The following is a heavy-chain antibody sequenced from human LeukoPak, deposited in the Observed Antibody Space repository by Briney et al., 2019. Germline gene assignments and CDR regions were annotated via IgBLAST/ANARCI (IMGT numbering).Heavy chain of an antibody. V-gene: IGHV3-7*01. D-gene: IGHD2-2*01. CDR2: IKQDGSEK. CDR3: ARLHPAAIGSVDY. CDR1: GFTFSNCR. J-gene: IGHJ4*02. Sequence: GGSLRLSCAVSGFTFSNCRMSWVRQAPGKGLEWVATIKQDGSEKYSVDSVKGRFTISRDSARNSLYLQMNSLRAEDTAVYFCARLHPAAIGSVDYWGQGTLVTVSS.